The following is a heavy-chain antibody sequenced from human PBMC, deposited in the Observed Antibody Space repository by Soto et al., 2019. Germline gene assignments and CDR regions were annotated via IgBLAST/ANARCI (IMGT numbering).Heavy chain of an antibody. CDR1: GGSFSGYY. CDR3: AREGCSGGSCYSYLRYYYYMDV. V-gene: IGHV4-34*01. D-gene: IGHD2-15*01. J-gene: IGHJ6*03. Sequence: SETLSLTCAVYGGSFSGYYWSWIRQPPGKGLEWIGEINHSGSTNYNPALKSRVTISVDKSKNQFSLKLSSVTAADTAVYYCAREGCSGGSCYSYLRYYYYMDVWGKGTTVTVSS. CDR2: INHSGST.